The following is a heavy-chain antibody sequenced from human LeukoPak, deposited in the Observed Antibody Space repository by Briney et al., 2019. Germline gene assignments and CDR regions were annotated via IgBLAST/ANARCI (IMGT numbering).Heavy chain of an antibody. CDR2: IAYSGDT. CDR3: AREVQYQLHAFDI. J-gene: IGHJ3*02. CDR1: GGSINNYY. V-gene: IGHV4-59*01. Sequence: SETLSLTCTVSGGSINNYYWSWIRQPPGKGLEWIGYIAYSGDTNYNPSLKSRVTIPLDTSKNQFSLNLNSMTAADTAVYYCAREVQYQLHAFDIWGQGTMVTVSS. D-gene: IGHD2-2*01.